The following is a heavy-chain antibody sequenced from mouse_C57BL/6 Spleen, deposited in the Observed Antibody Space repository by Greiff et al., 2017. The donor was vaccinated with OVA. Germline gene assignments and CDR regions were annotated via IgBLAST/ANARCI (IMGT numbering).Heavy chain of an antibody. J-gene: IGHJ4*01. CDR1: GFSLTSYG. CDR2: IWSDGST. CDR3: ARHDGYYDYAMDY. V-gene: IGHV2-6-1*01. D-gene: IGHD2-3*01. Sequence: QVQLKESGPGLVAPSQSLSITCTVSGFSLTSYGVHWVRQPPGKGLEWLVVIWSDGSTTYNSALKSRLSISKDNSKSQVFLKMNSLQTDDTAMYYCARHDGYYDYAMDYWGQGTSVTVSS.